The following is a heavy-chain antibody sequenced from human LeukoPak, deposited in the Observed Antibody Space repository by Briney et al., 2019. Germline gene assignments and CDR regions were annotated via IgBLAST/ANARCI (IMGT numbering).Heavy chain of an antibody. D-gene: IGHD3-22*01. V-gene: IGHV3-23*01. Sequence: GGSLRLSCAASGFTFNSYAMSWVRQAPGKGLEWVSANSGSGGSTYYADSVKGRFTISRDNSKNTLYLQMNSLRAEDTAVYYCAITGSYSSDSSGPSDYWGQGTLVTVSS. CDR1: GFTFNSYA. J-gene: IGHJ4*02. CDR2: NSGSGGST. CDR3: AITGSYSSDSSGPSDY.